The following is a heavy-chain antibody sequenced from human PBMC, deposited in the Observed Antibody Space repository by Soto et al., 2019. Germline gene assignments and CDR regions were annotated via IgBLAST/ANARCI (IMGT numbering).Heavy chain of an antibody. Sequence: EVQVLESGGGLVQPGGSLRLSCAASGFTFSSYAMRWVRQAPGKGLEWVSAISGSGGSTYYADSVKGRFTISRDNSKNTLYLQMNSLRDEDSAVYYCGRRGSGRYYDYWGLGTLVTVSS. CDR3: GRRGSGRYYDY. D-gene: IGHD6-19*01. CDR2: ISGSGGST. J-gene: IGHJ4*02. CDR1: GFTFSSYA. V-gene: IGHV3-23*01.